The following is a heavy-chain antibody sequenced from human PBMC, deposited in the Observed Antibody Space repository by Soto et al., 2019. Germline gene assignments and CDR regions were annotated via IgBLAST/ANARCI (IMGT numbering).Heavy chain of an antibody. CDR3: ARGQGYCSGGSCYSVYYYMDV. V-gene: IGHV4-39*01. Sequence: SETLSLTCTVSGGSISSSSYYWGWIRQPPGKGLEWIGSIYYSGSTYYNPSLKSRVTISVDTSKNQFSLKLSSVTAADTAVYYCARGQGYCSGGSCYSVYYYMDVWGKGTTVTVSS. CDR1: GGSISSSSYY. J-gene: IGHJ6*03. CDR2: IYYSGST. D-gene: IGHD2-15*01.